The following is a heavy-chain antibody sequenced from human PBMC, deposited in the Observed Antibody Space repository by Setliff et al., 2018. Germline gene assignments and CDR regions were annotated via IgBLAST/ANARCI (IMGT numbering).Heavy chain of an antibody. CDR2: IYPADSDT. V-gene: IGHV5-51*01. D-gene: IGHD1-26*01. CDR1: GYTFTNHW. Sequence: PGESLKISCKGSGYTFTNHWIAWVRQMPGKGLEYMGIIYPADSDTTYSPSFQGQVTISADKSINTAYLQWSSLKASDTAIYYCARVGPLTDDAFDIWGQGTMVTVSS. J-gene: IGHJ3*02. CDR3: ARVGPLTDDAFDI.